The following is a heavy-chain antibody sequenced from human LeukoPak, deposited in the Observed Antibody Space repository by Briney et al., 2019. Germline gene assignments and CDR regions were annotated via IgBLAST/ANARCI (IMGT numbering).Heavy chain of an antibody. Sequence: GGSLRLSCAASGFTFSSYSMTWVRQAPGKGLEWVSSISSSSYIYYADSVKGRFTISRDNAKNSLYLQMNSLRAEDTAVYYCARDSFDSSSWYGGANWFDPWGQGTLVTVSS. V-gene: IGHV3-21*01. D-gene: IGHD6-13*01. J-gene: IGHJ5*02. CDR3: ARDSFDSSSWYGGANWFDP. CDR1: GFTFSSYS. CDR2: ISSSSYI.